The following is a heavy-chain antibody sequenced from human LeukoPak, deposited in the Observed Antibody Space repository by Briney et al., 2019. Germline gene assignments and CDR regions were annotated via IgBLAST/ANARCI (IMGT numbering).Heavy chain of an antibody. Sequence: ASVKVSCKASGGTFSSYAISWVRQAPGQGLEWMGRIIPILGIANYAQKFQGRVTITADKSTSTAYMELSSLRSEDTAVYYCARGDMGSPGGDLDYWGQGTLVTVSS. J-gene: IGHJ4*02. CDR1: GGTFSSYA. CDR2: IIPILGIA. D-gene: IGHD5/OR15-5a*01. CDR3: ARGDMGSPGGDLDY. V-gene: IGHV1-69*04.